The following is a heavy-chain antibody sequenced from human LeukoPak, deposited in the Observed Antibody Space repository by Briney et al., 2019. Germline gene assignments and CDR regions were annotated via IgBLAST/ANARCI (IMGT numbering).Heavy chain of an antibody. V-gene: IGHV5-51*01. CDR2: IYPGDSDT. Sequence: GESLQISCKGSGYIFTNYWIAWVRQMPGKGLEWMGIIYPGDSDTRYSPSFQGQVTISADKSISTAYLQWSSLKASDTAMYYCSRLGYCTNGICYSLPYWGQGTLVTVSS. CDR1: GYIFTNYW. D-gene: IGHD2-8*01. J-gene: IGHJ4*02. CDR3: SRLGYCTNGICYSLPY.